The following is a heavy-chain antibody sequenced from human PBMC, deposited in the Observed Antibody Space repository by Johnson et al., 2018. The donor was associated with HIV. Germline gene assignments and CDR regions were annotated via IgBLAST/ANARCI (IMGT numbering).Heavy chain of an antibody. Sequence: QVQLVESGGGVVPPGRSLRLSCAASGFTFSSYAMHWVRQAPGKGLEWVAVISYDGSNKYYADSVKGRFTISRDNSKNTLYLQMNSLRAEDTAVYYCARDYLTHDAFDIWGQGTMVTVSS. D-gene: IGHD1-14*01. J-gene: IGHJ3*02. V-gene: IGHV3-30*04. CDR1: GFTFSSYA. CDR3: ARDYLTHDAFDI. CDR2: ISYDGSNK.